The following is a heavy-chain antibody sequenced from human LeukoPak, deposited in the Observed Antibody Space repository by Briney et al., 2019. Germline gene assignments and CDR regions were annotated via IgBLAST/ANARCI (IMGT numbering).Heavy chain of an antibody. CDR2: ISGSGGST. V-gene: IGHV3-23*01. CDR3: AKVPRGPTYRYFDL. Sequence: GGSLRLSCAVSGFTFNTYWMSWVRQAPGKGLEWVSGISGSGGSTYYADSVKGRFTISRDNSKDTLYLQMNSLRADDTAVYYCAKVPRGPTYRYFDLWGRGTLVTVSS. CDR1: GFTFNTYW. D-gene: IGHD3-10*01. J-gene: IGHJ2*01.